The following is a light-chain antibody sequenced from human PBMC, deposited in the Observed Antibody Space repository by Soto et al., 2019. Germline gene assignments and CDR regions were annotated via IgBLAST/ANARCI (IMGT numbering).Light chain of an antibody. Sequence: QSVLTQPPSASGSPGQSVTISCTGTSSDVGAYNYVSWYQQHPGKAPKLMIYEVTKRPSGVPDRFSGSKSDNTASLTVSGLQAEDEADYYCNSYAGSNNWVFGGGTKLTVL. CDR1: SSDVGAYNY. CDR3: NSYAGSNNWV. V-gene: IGLV2-8*01. CDR2: EVT. J-gene: IGLJ3*02.